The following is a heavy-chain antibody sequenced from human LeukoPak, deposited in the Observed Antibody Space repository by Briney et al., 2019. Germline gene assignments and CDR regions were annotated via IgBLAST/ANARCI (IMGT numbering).Heavy chain of an antibody. CDR1: GYSISSGYY. V-gene: IGHV4-38-2*02. CDR2: IYYSGST. Sequence: PSETLSLTCTVSGYSISSGYYWGWIRQPPGKGLEWIGSIYYSGSTYYNPSLKSRVTISVDTSKNQFSLKLSSVTAADTAVYYCARQQLVEGSWFDPWGQGTLVTVSS. D-gene: IGHD6-13*01. CDR3: ARQQLVEGSWFDP. J-gene: IGHJ5*02.